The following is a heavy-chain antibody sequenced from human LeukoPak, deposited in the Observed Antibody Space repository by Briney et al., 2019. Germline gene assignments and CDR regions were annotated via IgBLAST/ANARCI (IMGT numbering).Heavy chain of an antibody. CDR1: GFTFSSYW. CDR3: AKGVEMATITSYYYYYMDV. CDR2: ISGSGGST. J-gene: IGHJ6*03. V-gene: IGHV3-23*01. Sequence: GGSLRLSCAASGFTFSSYWMSWVRQAPGKGLEWVSAISGSGGSTYYADSVKGRFTISRDNSENTLYLQMNSRRAEDTAVYYRAKGVEMATITSYYYYYMDVWGKGTTVTISS. D-gene: IGHD5-24*01.